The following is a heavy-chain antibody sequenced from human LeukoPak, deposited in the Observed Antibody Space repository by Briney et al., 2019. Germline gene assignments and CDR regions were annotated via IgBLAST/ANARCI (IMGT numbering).Heavy chain of an antibody. J-gene: IGHJ4*02. V-gene: IGHV3-21*01. Sequence: QAXGXGLEWVSSISSSSSYIYYADSVKGRFTISRDNAKNSLYLQMNSLRAEDTAVYYCARDSSPTGYWGQGTLVTVSS. D-gene: IGHD6-13*01. CDR2: ISSSSSYI. CDR3: ARDSSPTGY.